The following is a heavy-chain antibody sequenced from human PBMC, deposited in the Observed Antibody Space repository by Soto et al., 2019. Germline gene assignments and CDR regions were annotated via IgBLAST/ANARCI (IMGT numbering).Heavy chain of an antibody. D-gene: IGHD2-15*01. CDR2: IKDGGST. J-gene: IGHJ4*02. Sequence: QVQLQQWRAGLLKPSETLSLTCAVNGESFTGYYWSWVRQPPGKGLEWIGEIKDGGSTNYSPSLRSRVTISADTSKKQFSLKVTSVTAADTAVYYCARGQEGVVATHWDQGTLVTVSS. CDR3: ARGQEGVVATH. V-gene: IGHV4-34*01. CDR1: GESFTGYY.